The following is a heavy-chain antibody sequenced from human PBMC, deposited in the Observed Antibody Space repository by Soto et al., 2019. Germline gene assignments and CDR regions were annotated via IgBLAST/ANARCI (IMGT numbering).Heavy chain of an antibody. V-gene: IGHV1-18*01. J-gene: IGHJ3*02. D-gene: IGHD2-15*01. CDR3: ARDHLDIVVVVAARDAFDI. CDR1: GYTFTSYG. CDR2: ISAYNGNT. Sequence: ASVKVSCKASGYTFTSYGISWVRQAPGQGLEWMGWISAYNGNTNYAQKLQGRVTMTTDTSTSTAYMELRSLRSDDTAVYYCARDHLDIVVVVAARDAFDIWGQGTMVNGSS.